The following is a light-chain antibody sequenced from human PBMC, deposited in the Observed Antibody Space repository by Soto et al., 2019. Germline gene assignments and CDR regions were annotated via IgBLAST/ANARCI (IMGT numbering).Light chain of an antibody. CDR3: QSADSSGIYV. J-gene: IGLJ1*01. Sequence: SYELTQPPSVSVSPGQTARSTCSGDALPKQYAYWYQQKPGQAPVLVIYKDSERPSGIPERFSGSSSGTTVTLTISGVQAEDEADYYCQSADSSGIYVFGTGTKVTVL. CDR1: ALPKQY. V-gene: IGLV3-25*03. CDR2: KDS.